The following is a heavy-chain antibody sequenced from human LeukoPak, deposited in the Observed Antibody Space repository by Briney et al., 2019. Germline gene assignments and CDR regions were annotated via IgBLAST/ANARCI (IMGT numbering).Heavy chain of an antibody. CDR1: GFTSSRYT. CDR2: INQRRNT. Sequence: GSLRLSCAASGFTSSRYTMNWVRQGPGKGLEWIGEINQRRNTNYNPSLKSRVTISIDTSKNQFSLKLSSVTAADTAVYYCARHGWHAWYFDLWGRGTLVTVSS. J-gene: IGHJ2*01. V-gene: IGHV4-34*01. D-gene: IGHD6-19*01. CDR3: ARHGWHAWYFDL.